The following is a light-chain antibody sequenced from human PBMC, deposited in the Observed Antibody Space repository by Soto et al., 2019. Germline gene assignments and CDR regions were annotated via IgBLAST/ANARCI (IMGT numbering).Light chain of an antibody. CDR2: EDN. CDR1: SGSIASNY. Sequence: NFVLTQPHSVSESPGKTVTISCTRSSGSIASNYVQWYQQRPGSAPTTVIYEDNQRPSGVPDRFSGSIDSSSNSASLTISGLETEDEADYYCQSYDSSNVVFGGGTKLTVL. J-gene: IGLJ2*01. V-gene: IGLV6-57*03. CDR3: QSYDSSNVV.